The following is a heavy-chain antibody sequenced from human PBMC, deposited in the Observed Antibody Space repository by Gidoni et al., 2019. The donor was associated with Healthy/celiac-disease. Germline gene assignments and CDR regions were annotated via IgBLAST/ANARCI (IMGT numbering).Heavy chain of an antibody. CDR3: AKPLWPGIAALGSRGAFDI. CDR2: ISGSGGST. J-gene: IGHJ3*02. CDR1: GITFSSDA. Sequence: EVQLLESGGGLVQPGGSVRLACAASGITFSSDAMSCVRQAPGKGLEWVSVISGSGGSTYYADSVKGRFTISRDNYKNTLYLQMNRLRAEDTAVYYCAKPLWPGIAALGSRGAFDIWGQGTMVTVSS. V-gene: IGHV3-23*01. D-gene: IGHD6-13*01.